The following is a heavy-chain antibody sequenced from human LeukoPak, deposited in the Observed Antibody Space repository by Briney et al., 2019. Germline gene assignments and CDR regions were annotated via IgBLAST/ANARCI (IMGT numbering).Heavy chain of an antibody. Sequence: GASVKVSCKASGYTFTSYYMHWVRQAPGQGLEWMRIINPSGGSTSYAQKFQGRVTMTRDTSTSTVYMERSSLRSEDTAVYYCARDGKEWELTYGMDVWGQGTTVTVSS. J-gene: IGHJ6*02. D-gene: IGHD1-26*01. V-gene: IGHV1-46*01. CDR1: GYTFTSYY. CDR2: INPSGGST. CDR3: ARDGKEWELTYGMDV.